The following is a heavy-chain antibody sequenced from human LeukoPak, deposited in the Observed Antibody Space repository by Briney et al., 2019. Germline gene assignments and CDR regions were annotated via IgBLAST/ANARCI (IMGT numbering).Heavy chain of an antibody. Sequence: ASVKVSCKASGYAFTHYYIHWVRQAPGQGLEWMGWINPNSGGTNYAQKFKGRVTMTRDSSISTAYMNLNRLRSDDTAEYYCARSLTKLGIVLVPVASSYFYMDVWGKGTTVTISS. D-gene: IGHD2-2*01. V-gene: IGHV1-2*02. CDR2: INPNSGGT. CDR3: ARSLTKLGIVLVPVASSYFYMDV. CDR1: GYAFTHYY. J-gene: IGHJ6*03.